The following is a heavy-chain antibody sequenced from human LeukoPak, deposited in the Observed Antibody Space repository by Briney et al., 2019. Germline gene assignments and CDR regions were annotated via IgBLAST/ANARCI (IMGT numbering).Heavy chain of an antibody. CDR3: AKPGYSSSWSFDY. CDR2: ISGSGGST. J-gene: IGHJ4*02. V-gene: IGHV3-23*01. CDR1: GFTFSSYA. Sequence: GGSLRLSCAASGFTFSSYAMSWVRQAPGKGLEGVSAISGSGGSTYYADSVKGRFTISRDNSKNTLYLQMNSLRAEDTAVCYCAKPGYSSSWSFDYWGQGTLVTVSS. D-gene: IGHD6-13*01.